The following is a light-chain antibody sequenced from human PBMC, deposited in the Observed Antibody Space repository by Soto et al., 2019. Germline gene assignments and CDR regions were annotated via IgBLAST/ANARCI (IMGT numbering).Light chain of an antibody. CDR2: GAS. CDR1: QSVSSSY. Sequence: EIVLTQSPGHLSLSPGERATLSCRASQSVSSSYVAWYQQKPGQAPRLLIYGASSRATGIPDRFSGSGSGTDFTLTISRLEPEDFAVYYCQQYGSSPYTFGQGTKLEIK. J-gene: IGKJ2*01. V-gene: IGKV3-20*01. CDR3: QQYGSSPYT.